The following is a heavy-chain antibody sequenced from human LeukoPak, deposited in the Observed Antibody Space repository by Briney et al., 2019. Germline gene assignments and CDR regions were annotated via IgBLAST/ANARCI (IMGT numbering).Heavy chain of an antibody. J-gene: IGHJ3*02. V-gene: IGHV1-18*01. CDR2: ISAYNGNT. CDR3: ARGTNYDFWSGLVSDAFDI. Sequence: ASVKVSCKASGYTFTSYGISWVRQAPGQGLEWMGWISAYNGNTNYAQKLQGRVTMTTDTSTSTAYVELRSLRSDDTAVYYCARGTNYDFWSGLVSDAFDIWGQGTMVTVSS. CDR1: GYTFTSYG. D-gene: IGHD3-3*01.